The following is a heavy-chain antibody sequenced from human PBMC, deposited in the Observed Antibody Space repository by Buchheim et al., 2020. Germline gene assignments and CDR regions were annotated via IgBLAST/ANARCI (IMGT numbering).Heavy chain of an antibody. CDR1: GYTFTGYV. D-gene: IGHD2/OR15-2a*01. J-gene: IGHJ4*02. Sequence: QVRLVQSGAEVKKPGTSVKVSCKTSGYTFTGYVLHWVRQAPGQGLEWMGWITPHNSGTERAQKFQGRVTLTRDASMSTAYMELSGLMSDDTAIYYCARGQDLYAPYFDYWGQGTL. V-gene: IGHV1-2*02. CDR2: ITPHNSGT. CDR3: ARGQDLYAPYFDY.